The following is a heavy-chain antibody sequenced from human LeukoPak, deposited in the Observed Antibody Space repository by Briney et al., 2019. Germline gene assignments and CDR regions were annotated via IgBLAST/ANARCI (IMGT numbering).Heavy chain of an antibody. D-gene: IGHD3-22*01. V-gene: IGHV3-30*18. Sequence: PGRSLRLSCAASGFTFSSYGMHWVRQAPGKGLEWVAAISYDGSNLQYADSVKGRFTISRDNSKNTLYLQMNTLRAEDTAVYYCAKNLWAHYDSGGYSPFDYWGQGTLVTVSS. J-gene: IGHJ4*02. CDR2: ISYDGSNL. CDR3: AKNLWAHYDSGGYSPFDY. CDR1: GFTFSSYG.